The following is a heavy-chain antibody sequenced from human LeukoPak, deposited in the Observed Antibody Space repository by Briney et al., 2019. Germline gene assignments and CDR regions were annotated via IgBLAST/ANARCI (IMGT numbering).Heavy chain of an antibody. J-gene: IGHJ5*02. CDR3: ARDSGTTGEVKLDP. CDR1: GGSISSYY. V-gene: IGHV4-4*07. CDR2: IYTSGTI. D-gene: IGHD3-10*01. Sequence: SETLSLTCTVSGGSISSYYWSWIRQPAGTALEWLGRIYTSGTITYNPSLKSRVTMSVDTSKNQFSLKLSSVTAADTAVYYCARDSGTTGEVKLDPWGQGTLVTVSS.